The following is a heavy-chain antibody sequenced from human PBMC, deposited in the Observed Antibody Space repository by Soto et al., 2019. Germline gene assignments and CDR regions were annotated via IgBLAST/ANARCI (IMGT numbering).Heavy chain of an antibody. J-gene: IGHJ5*02. CDR3: ARDLVVGERRGFDT. D-gene: IGHD3-22*01. Sequence: EVQLVESGGGLVKPGGSLRLSCAASGFTFSSYRMNWVRQPPGNGLECVSSITSSSTYIYYADSVRGRFTISRDNAKTSLYLQMNRLRAEDTAVYCCARDLVVGERRGFDTWGQGTLVIVSS. V-gene: IGHV3-21*01. CDR2: ITSSSTYI. CDR1: GFTFSSYR.